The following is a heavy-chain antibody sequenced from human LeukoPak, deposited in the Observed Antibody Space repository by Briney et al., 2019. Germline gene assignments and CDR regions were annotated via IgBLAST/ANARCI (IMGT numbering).Heavy chain of an antibody. V-gene: IGHV1-69*13. CDR3: ARGPYSSGWYSDY. CDR1: GGTFSSHA. Sequence: GASVKVSCKASGGTFSSHAISWVRQAPGQGLEWMGGIIPIFGTANYAQKFQGRVTITADESTSTAYMELSSLRSEDTAVYYCARGPYSSGWYSDYWGQGTLVTVSS. D-gene: IGHD6-19*01. J-gene: IGHJ4*02. CDR2: IIPIFGTA.